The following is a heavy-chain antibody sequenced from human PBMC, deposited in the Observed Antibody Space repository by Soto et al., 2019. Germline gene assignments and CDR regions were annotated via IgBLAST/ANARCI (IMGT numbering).Heavy chain of an antibody. CDR2: ISGYNGNT. CDR3: ARDEPRYSSSWTYYYGMDV. CDR1: GYTFTSYA. V-gene: IGHV1-18*04. Sequence: ASVKVSCKTSGYTFTSYAITWVRQAPGQGLEWMGKISGYNGNTNYAQKLQGRVTMTTDTSTSTAYMELRSLRSDDTAVYYCARDEPRYSSSWTYYYGMDVWGQGTTVTVSS. J-gene: IGHJ6*02. D-gene: IGHD6-13*01.